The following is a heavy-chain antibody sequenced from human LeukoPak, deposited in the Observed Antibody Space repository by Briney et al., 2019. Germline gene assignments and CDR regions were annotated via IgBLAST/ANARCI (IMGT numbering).Heavy chain of an antibody. CDR1: GYTFTGYY. V-gene: IGHV1-2*02. Sequence: ASVKVSCKXSGYTFTGYYMHWVRQAPGQGLEWMGWINPNSGGTNYSQKFQGRVTMTRDTSISTAYMELSRLRSDDTAVYYCARAGRQYCSGGSCYVYRGQGTLVTVSS. CDR2: INPNSGGT. CDR3: ARAGRQYCSGGSCYVY. D-gene: IGHD2-15*01. J-gene: IGHJ4*02.